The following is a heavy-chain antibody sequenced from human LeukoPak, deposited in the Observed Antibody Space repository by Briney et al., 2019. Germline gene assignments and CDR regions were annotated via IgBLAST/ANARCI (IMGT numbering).Heavy chain of an antibody. CDR2: IIPIFGTA. V-gene: IGHV1-69*01. CDR3: ARDLTGTSSTNFDY. J-gene: IGHJ4*02. D-gene: IGHD7-27*01. Sequence: GATVKISCKASGGTFSSYAISWVRQAPGQGLEWMGGIIPIFGTANYAQKFQGRVTITADESTSTAYMELSSLRSEDTAVYYCARDLTGTSSTNFDYWGQGTLVTVSS. CDR1: GGTFSSYA.